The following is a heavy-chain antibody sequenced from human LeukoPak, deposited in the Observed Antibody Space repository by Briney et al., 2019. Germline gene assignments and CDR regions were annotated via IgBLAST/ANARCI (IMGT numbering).Heavy chain of an antibody. V-gene: IGHV1-69*06. Sequence: EASVKVSCKASGGTFSSYAISWVRQAPGQGLEWMGGIIPIFGTASYAQKSQGRVTITADKSTSTAYMELSSLRSEDTAVYYCASLQGGYCSSTSCPEIDYWGQGTLVTVSS. CDR2: IIPIFGTA. CDR3: ASLQGGYCSSTSCPEIDY. CDR1: GGTFSSYA. D-gene: IGHD2-2*01. J-gene: IGHJ4*02.